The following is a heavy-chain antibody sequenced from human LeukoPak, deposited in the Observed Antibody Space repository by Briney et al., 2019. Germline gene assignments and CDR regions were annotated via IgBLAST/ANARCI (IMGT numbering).Heavy chain of an antibody. CDR2: ISTYNADR. CDR1: GYTFTTYA. D-gene: IGHD6-6*01. CDR3: ARDRSSFSYAFDI. V-gene: IGHV1-3*04. J-gene: IGHJ3*02. Sequence: ASVKVSCKASGYTFTTYAIHWVRQAPGQRLEWMGWISTYNADRKYSPKFQGTVTITTDTSVSTAYLELSSLRSEDTAVYYCARDRSSFSYAFDIWGQGTMVTVSS.